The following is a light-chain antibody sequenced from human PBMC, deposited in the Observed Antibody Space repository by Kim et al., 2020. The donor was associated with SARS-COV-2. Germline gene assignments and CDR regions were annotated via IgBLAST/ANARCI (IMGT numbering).Light chain of an antibody. CDR2: EVS. V-gene: IGLV2-23*02. J-gene: IGLJ3*02. CDR3: HSYAGSSIWV. Sequence: QSALTQPASVSGSPGQSITISCTGTSSDIGSYNFVSWYQQHSGKAPKLMIYEVSKRPSGISNRFSGSKSVNTASLTISGLQAEDEADYYCHSYAGSSIWVFAGGTQLTVL. CDR1: SSDIGSYNF.